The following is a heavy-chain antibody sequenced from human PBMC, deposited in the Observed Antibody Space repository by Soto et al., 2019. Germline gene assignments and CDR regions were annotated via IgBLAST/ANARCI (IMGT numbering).Heavy chain of an antibody. Sequence: GGSLRLSCAASGFTFSSYWMSWVRQAPGKGLEWVANIKQDGSEKYYVDSVKGRFTISRDNAKNSLYLQMNSLRAEDTAVYYWARDPTYYYDCSGYLMDRWFDPWGQGTLVTVSS. J-gene: IGHJ5*02. CDR1: GFTFSSYW. D-gene: IGHD3-22*01. CDR2: IKQDGSEK. CDR3: ARDPTYYYDCSGYLMDRWFDP. V-gene: IGHV3-7*01.